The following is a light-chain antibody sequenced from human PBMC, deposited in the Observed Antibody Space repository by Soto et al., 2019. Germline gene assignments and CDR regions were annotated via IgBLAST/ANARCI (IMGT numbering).Light chain of an antibody. CDR3: QTWGSGIHVV. CDR1: SGHSSNA. V-gene: IGLV4-69*01. J-gene: IGLJ2*01. CDR2: INSDGSH. Sequence: QLVLTQSPSASASLGASVKLTCTLSSGHSSNAIAWHQQQPEKGPRYLMKINSDGSHNNGDVIPDRFSGSRSGAERYLTISSLQAEDAADYYCQTWGSGIHVVFGGGTKLTVL.